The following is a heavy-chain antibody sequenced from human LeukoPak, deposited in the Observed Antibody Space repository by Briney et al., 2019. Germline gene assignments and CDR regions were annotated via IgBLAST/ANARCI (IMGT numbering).Heavy chain of an antibody. Sequence: GESLKISCQGSGYRFATYWIGWVRQMPGKGLEWMGIIYTGDSDTRYSPSFQGQVTISADESISTAYLQWSSLKASDTAMYYCARHPSSSSRDRFDYWGQGTLVTVSS. J-gene: IGHJ4*02. D-gene: IGHD6-13*01. CDR3: ARHPSSSSRDRFDY. CDR2: IYTGDSDT. V-gene: IGHV5-51*01. CDR1: GYRFATYW.